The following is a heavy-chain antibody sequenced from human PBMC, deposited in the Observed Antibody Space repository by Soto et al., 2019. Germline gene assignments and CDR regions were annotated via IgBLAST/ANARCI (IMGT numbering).Heavy chain of an antibody. D-gene: IGHD6-19*01. J-gene: IGHJ6*02. Sequence: GGSLRLSCAASGFPFSSYWMHWVRQAPGKGLVWVSRINSDGSSTSYADSVKGRFTISRDNAKNTLYLQMNSLRAEDTAVYYCARSGSSGWRAYGMDVWGQGTTVTVSS. V-gene: IGHV3-74*01. CDR2: INSDGSST. CDR3: ARSGSSGWRAYGMDV. CDR1: GFPFSSYW.